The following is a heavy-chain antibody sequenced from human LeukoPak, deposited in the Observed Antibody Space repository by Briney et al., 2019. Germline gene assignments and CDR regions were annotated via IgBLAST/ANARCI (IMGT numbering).Heavy chain of an antibody. J-gene: IGHJ4*02. Sequence: ASVKVSCKASGYTFSDYAMDWVRQAPGQGLEWMGWINTNTGNPTYAQGFTGRFVFSLDTSVSTAYLQISSLKAEDTAVYYCARDSHSSGYSLDYWGQGTLVTVSS. CDR2: INTNTGNP. CDR1: GYTFSDYA. D-gene: IGHD3-22*01. CDR3: ARDSHSSGYSLDY. V-gene: IGHV7-4-1*02.